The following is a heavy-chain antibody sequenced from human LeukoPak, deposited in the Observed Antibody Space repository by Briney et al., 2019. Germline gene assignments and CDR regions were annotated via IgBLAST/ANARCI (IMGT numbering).Heavy chain of an antibody. CDR1: GGSISSSSYY. J-gene: IGHJ5*02. D-gene: IGHD3-10*01. Sequence: SETLSLTCTASGGSISSSSYYWGWIRQPPGKGLEWIGSIYYSGSTYYNPSLKSRVTISVDTSKNQFSLKLSSVTAADTAVYYCAREVRGVGPNWFDPWGQGTLVTVSS. CDR3: AREVRGVGPNWFDP. V-gene: IGHV4-39*07. CDR2: IYYSGST.